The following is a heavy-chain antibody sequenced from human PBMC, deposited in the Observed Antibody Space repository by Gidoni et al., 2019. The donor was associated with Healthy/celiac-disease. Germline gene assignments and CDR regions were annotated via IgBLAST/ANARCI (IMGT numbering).Heavy chain of an antibody. J-gene: IGHJ4*02. Sequence: QVQLQESGPGLVKPSETLSLTCTVSGGSISSYYWSWIRQPPGKGLEWIGYIYYSGSTNYNPSLKSRVTISVDTSKNQFSLKLSSVTAADTAVYYCARVALLWRGDYFDYWGQGTLVTVSS. D-gene: IGHD3-10*01. CDR1: GGSISSYY. CDR3: ARVALLWRGDYFDY. V-gene: IGHV4-59*01. CDR2: IYYSGST.